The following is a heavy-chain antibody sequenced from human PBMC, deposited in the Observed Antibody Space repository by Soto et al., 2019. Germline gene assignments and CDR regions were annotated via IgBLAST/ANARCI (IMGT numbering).Heavy chain of an antibody. D-gene: IGHD4-17*01. Sequence: ASVKVSCKASGYTFTTYGISWVRQAPGQGLEWMGWISAYNGNTKYAQKLQGRVTMTTDTSTSTTYMELRSLRPDDTAVYYCARDLRSVYYGDYGWAFDIWGQGTMVTVSS. CDR1: GYTFTTYG. CDR3: ARDLRSVYYGDYGWAFDI. V-gene: IGHV1-18*01. CDR2: ISAYNGNT. J-gene: IGHJ3*02.